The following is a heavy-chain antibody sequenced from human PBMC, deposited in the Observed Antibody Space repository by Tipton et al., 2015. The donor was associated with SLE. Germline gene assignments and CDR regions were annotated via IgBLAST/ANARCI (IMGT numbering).Heavy chain of an antibody. CDR1: GFTFSSYG. J-gene: IGHJ3*02. CDR2: IKQDGSEK. CDR3: ARGIWFGASDAFDI. Sequence: SLRLSCAASGFTFSSYGMHWVRQAPGKGLEWVANIKQDGSEKYYVDSVKGRFTISRDNAKNSLYLQMNSLRAEDTAVYYCARGIWFGASDAFDIWGQGTMVTVSS. D-gene: IGHD3-10*01. V-gene: IGHV3-7*01.